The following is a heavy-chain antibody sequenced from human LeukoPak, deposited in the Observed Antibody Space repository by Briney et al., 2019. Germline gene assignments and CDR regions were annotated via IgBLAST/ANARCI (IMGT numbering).Heavy chain of an antibody. CDR1: GYSFTAYN. Sequence: ASVKLCCNASGYSFTAYNMHWVRQAPGQGPELMGWINPNSGDTKYAQKLQGGVTMTRDTSISTGYMELSRLRSDDTAVYYCAKDRRSYYRQGFDYWGQGTLVTVSP. J-gene: IGHJ4*02. D-gene: IGHD1-26*01. V-gene: IGHV1-2*02. CDR3: AKDRRSYYRQGFDY. CDR2: INPNSGDT.